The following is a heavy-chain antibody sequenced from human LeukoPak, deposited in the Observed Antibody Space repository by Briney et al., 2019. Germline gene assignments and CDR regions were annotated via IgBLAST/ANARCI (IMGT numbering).Heavy chain of an antibody. Sequence: ASETLSLTCTVSGGSISSYYWSWIRQPPGKGLEWIGYIYYSGSTNYNPSLKSRVTISVDTSKNQFSLKLSSVTAADTAVYYCARLPASSGSYRNWFDPWGQGTLVTVSS. CDR1: GGSISSYY. V-gene: IGHV4-59*01. CDR2: IYYSGST. CDR3: ARLPASSGSYRNWFDP. J-gene: IGHJ5*02. D-gene: IGHD3-10*01.